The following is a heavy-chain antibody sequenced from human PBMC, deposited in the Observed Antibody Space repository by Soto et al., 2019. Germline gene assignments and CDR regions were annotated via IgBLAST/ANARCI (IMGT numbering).Heavy chain of an antibody. CDR2: IYYSGST. CDR1: GGSISSSSYY. V-gene: IGHV4-39*01. Sequence: SETLSLTCTVSGGSISSSSYYWGWIRQPPGKGLEWIGSIYYSGSTYYNPSLKSRVTISVDTSKNQFSLKLSSVTAADTAVYYCARRNRKDFWSGYPYYYGMDVWGQGTTVTVSS. CDR3: ARRNRKDFWSGYPYYYGMDV. D-gene: IGHD3-3*01. J-gene: IGHJ6*02.